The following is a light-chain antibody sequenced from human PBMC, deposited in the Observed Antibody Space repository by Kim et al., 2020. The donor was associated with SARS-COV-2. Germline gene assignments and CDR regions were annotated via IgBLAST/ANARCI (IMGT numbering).Light chain of an antibody. Sequence: AIRMTQSPSSLSASTGDRITITCRATLGISNYLAWYQKKPGKAPNLLIYAASTLQSGVPSRFSGSGSGTDFTLTISYLQSEDFATYYCQQYYTYPQTFGQGTKVDIK. V-gene: IGKV1-8*01. CDR1: LGISNY. CDR3: QQYYTYPQT. CDR2: AAS. J-gene: IGKJ1*01.